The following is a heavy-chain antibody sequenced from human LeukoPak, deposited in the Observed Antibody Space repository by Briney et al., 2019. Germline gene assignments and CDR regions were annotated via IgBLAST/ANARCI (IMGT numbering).Heavy chain of an antibody. CDR1: SGSIPSGAYY. J-gene: IGHJ3*02. Sequence: PSETLSLTCTVSSGSIPSGAYYWNWVRQHPGKGLEWIGYIHYSGSTFYNPSLESRLTISIDTSKNQFSLKLSSVTAADTAVYYCATSGGCGGNSGEMARDDDAFDIWGQGAMVTVSS. CDR2: IHYSGST. D-gene: IGHD4-23*01. V-gene: IGHV4-31*03. CDR3: ATSGGCGGNSGEMARDDDAFDI.